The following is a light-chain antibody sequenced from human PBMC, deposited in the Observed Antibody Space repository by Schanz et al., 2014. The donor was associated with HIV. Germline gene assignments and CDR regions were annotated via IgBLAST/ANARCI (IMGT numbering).Light chain of an antibody. CDR2: LNSDGSH. V-gene: IGLV4-69*02. Sequence: VLTQSPSASASLGASVKLTCTLDSGHRTYAIAWHQQQPEKGPRYLMNLNSDGSHSKGDGIPDRFSGSSSGAERYLTISSLQSDDEADYYCQTWATGIVVFGGGTKLTVL. J-gene: IGLJ2*01. CDR3: QTWATGIVV. CDR1: SGHRTYA.